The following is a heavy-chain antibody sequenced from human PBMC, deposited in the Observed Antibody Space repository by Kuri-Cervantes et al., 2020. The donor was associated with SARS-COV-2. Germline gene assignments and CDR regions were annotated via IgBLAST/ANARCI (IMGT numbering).Heavy chain of an antibody. CDR3: ASSRPIPCGNCFDY. CDR2: IHYTRST. J-gene: IGHJ4*02. Sequence: ESLKISCTVSGGSIRSYYWSWIRQPPGKGLEWLGYIHYTRSTNYSPYLLSRVTISVTTSRKQFSLRLISMTAADTAVYYCASSRPIPCGNCFDYWGLGTLVTVSS. V-gene: IGHV4-59*01. CDR1: GGSIRSYY. D-gene: IGHD2-21*01.